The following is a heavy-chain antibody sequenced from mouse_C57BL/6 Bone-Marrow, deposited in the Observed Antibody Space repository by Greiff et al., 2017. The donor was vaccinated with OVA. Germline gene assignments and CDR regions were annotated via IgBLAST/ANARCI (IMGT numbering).Heavy chain of an antibody. CDR3: ARSPHYYGSSRAWFAY. J-gene: IGHJ3*01. CDR1: GYAFSSSW. CDR2: IYPGDGDT. D-gene: IGHD1-1*01. V-gene: IGHV1-82*01. Sequence: QVQLKQSGPELVKPGASVKISCKASGYAFSSSWMNWVKQRPGKGLEWIGRIYPGDGDTNYNGKFKGKATLTADKSSSTAYMQLSSLTSEDSAVYFCARSPHYYGSSRAWFAYWGQGTLVTVSA.